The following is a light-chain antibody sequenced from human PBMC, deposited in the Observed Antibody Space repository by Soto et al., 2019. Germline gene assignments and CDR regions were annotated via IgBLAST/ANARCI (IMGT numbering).Light chain of an antibody. J-gene: IGLJ2*01. V-gene: IGLV1-44*01. Sequence: QSVLTQPPSASGTPGQRVTISCSGGSSNIGSNTVNWYQQLPGTAPNLLIHSNNQRPSGVPDRFSGSRSGTSASLAISGLQSEDEADYYCAAWDDSLNAVVFGGGTQLTVL. CDR1: SSNIGSNT. CDR3: AAWDDSLNAVV. CDR2: SNN.